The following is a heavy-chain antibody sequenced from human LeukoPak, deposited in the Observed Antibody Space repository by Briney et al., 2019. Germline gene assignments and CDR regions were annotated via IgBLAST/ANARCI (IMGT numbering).Heavy chain of an antibody. V-gene: IGHV3-49*04. Sequence: PGRSLRLSCTASGFTFGDYAMSWVRQAPGKGLEWVGFIRSKAYGGTTEYAASVKGRFTISRDDSKSIAYLQMNSLKTEDTAVYYCTRDIRPNGDYGEGWFDPWGQGTLVTVSS. J-gene: IGHJ5*02. CDR3: TRDIRPNGDYGEGWFDP. CDR2: IRSKAYGGTT. D-gene: IGHD4-17*01. CDR1: GFTFGDYA.